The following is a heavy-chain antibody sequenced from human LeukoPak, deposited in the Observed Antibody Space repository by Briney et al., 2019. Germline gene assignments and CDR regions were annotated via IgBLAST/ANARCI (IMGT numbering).Heavy chain of an antibody. J-gene: IGHJ3*02. V-gene: IGHV1-24*01. CDR2: FYPEDGET. Sequence: ASVKVSCKVSGYTLTELSMHWVRQAPGKGLEWMGGFYPEDGETIYAQKFQGRVTMTEDTSTDTAYMELSSLRSEDTAVYYCATTSYCGGDCYCGGSCAFDIWGQGTMVTVSS. CDR1: GYTLTELS. CDR3: ATTSYCGGDCYCGGSCAFDI. D-gene: IGHD2-21*02.